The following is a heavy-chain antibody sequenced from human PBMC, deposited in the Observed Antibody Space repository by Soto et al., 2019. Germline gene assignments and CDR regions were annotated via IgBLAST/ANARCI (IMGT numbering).Heavy chain of an antibody. CDR3: AREPVI. D-gene: IGHD3-10*01. V-gene: IGHV4-31*03. CDR1: GGSISSGGYY. Sequence: QVQLQESGPGLVKPSQTLSLTCTVSGGSISSGGYYWSWIRQHPGKGLEWIGYIYYSGSTYYNPSPXRXITIAVDTSKTQFSPKLSSVTAADTAVYYCAREPVIWGQGTLVTVSS. J-gene: IGHJ4*02. CDR2: IYYSGST.